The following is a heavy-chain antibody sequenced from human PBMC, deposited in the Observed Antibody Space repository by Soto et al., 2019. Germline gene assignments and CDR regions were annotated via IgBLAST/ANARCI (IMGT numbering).Heavy chain of an antibody. D-gene: IGHD5-18*01. CDR3: ARSFRGYSYGTDPFDS. Sequence: QVQLVQSGAEVKKPGSSVKVSCKASGGTFSSYTISWVRQAPGQGLEWMGRIIPILGIANYAQKFQGRVPSTAEKSTSTAYMGVSGLGSEDTAVYYCARSFRGYSYGTDPFDSWGQGTLVTVSS. CDR1: GGTFSSYT. CDR2: IIPILGIA. J-gene: IGHJ4*02. V-gene: IGHV1-69*02.